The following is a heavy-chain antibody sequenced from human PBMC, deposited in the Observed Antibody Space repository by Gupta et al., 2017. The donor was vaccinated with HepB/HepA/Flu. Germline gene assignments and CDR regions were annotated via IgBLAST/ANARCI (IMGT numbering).Heavy chain of an antibody. CDR3: ARFGSGSYYTYYYYMDV. CDR2: INWNGGST. V-gene: IGHV3-20*04. D-gene: IGHD3-10*01. Sequence: EVQLVESGGGVVRPGGSLRLSCAASGFPFADYGMNWVRPAPGKGLEWVSGINWNGGSTGYADSVKGRFTISRDNAKNSLYLQMDSLRAEDAALYYCARFGSGSYYTYYYYMDVWGKGTTVTVSS. J-gene: IGHJ6*03. CDR1: GFPFADYG.